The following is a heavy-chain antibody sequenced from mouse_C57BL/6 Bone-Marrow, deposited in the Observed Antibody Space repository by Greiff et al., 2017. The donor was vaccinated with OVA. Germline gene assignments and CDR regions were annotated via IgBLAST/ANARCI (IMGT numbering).Heavy chain of an antibody. CDR2: IHPSDSDT. Sequence: QVQLQQPGAELVKPGASVKVSCKASGYTFTSYWMHWVKQRPGQGLEWIGMIHPSDSDTNYNQKFKGKATLTVDKSSSTAYMQLSSLTSEDSAVYYCAIGYYDYESYYFDYWGQGTTLTVSS. D-gene: IGHD2-4*01. CDR1: GYTFTSYW. V-gene: IGHV1-74*01. CDR3: AIGYYDYESYYFDY. J-gene: IGHJ2*01.